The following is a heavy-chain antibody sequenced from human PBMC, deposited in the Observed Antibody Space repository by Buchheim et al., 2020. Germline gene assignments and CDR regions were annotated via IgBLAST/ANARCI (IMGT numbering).Heavy chain of an antibody. CDR3: AKDDIKLRGAFDY. Sequence: EVQLLESGGGLVQPGGSLRLSCAASGFTFSSYAMSWVRQAPGKGLEWVSAISGSGGSTYYPDFAKGRFTTPRDNSKNTLYLQMNSLRAEDTAVYYCAKDDIKLRGAFDYWGQGTL. D-gene: IGHD3-10*01. J-gene: IGHJ4*02. CDR2: ISGSGGST. CDR1: GFTFSSYA. V-gene: IGHV3-23*01.